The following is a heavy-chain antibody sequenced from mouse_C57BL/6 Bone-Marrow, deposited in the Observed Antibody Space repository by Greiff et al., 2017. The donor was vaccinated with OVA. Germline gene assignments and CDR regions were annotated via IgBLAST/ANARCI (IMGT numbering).Heavy chain of an antibody. D-gene: IGHD1-1*01. CDR2: INPNNGGT. J-gene: IGHJ3*01. CDR3: ARGAGGSRAWFAY. V-gene: IGHV1-26*01. CDR1: GYTFTDYY. Sequence: VQLQQSGPELVKPGASVKMSCKASGYTFTDYYMNWVKQSHGKSLEWIGDINPNNGGTSYNQKFKGKATLTVDKSSSTAYMELRSLTSEDSAVYYCARGAGGSRAWFAYWGQGTLVTVSA.